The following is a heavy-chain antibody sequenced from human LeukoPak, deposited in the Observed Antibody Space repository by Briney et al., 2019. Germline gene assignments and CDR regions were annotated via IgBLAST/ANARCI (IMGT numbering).Heavy chain of an antibody. D-gene: IGHD7-27*01. CDR2: IYYSGST. V-gene: IGHV4-39*07. Sequence: PSETLSLTCTVSGVTISNDYCYWGWIRQPPGKGLEWIGSIYYSGSTYYNPSLKSRVTISVDTSKNQFSLKVSSVTAADTAVYYCARDLRAGDLALDYWGQGTLVTVSS. CDR3: ARDLRAGDLALDY. J-gene: IGHJ4*02. CDR1: GVTISNDYCY.